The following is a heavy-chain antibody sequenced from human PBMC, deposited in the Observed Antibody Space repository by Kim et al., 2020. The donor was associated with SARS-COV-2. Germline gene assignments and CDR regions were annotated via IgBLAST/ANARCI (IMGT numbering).Heavy chain of an antibody. CDR2: IIPIFGTA. CDR1: GGTFSSYA. Sequence: SVKVSCKASGGTFSSYAISWVRQAPGQGLEWMGGIIPIFGTANYAQKFQGRVTITADESTSTAYMELSSLRSEDTAVYYCARGGQLGRGFDYWGQGTLVTVYS. V-gene: IGHV1-69*13. D-gene: IGHD6-6*01. CDR3: ARGGQLGRGFDY. J-gene: IGHJ4*02.